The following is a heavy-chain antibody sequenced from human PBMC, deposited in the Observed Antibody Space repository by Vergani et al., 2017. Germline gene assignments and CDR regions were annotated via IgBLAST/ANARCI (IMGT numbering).Heavy chain of an antibody. CDR2: ISGSGGST. J-gene: IGHJ5*02. D-gene: IGHD2-21*02. CDR3: AKAGRICGGDCYSFGDLYNWFDP. Sequence: EVQLLESGGGLVQPGGSLRLSCAASGFTFSSYAMSWVRQAPGKGLEWVSAISGSGGSTYYADSVKGRFTISRDNSKNTLYLQMNSLRAEDTAVYYCAKAGRICGGDCYSFGDLYNWFDPWGQGTLVTVSS. CDR1: GFTFSSYA. V-gene: IGHV3-23*01.